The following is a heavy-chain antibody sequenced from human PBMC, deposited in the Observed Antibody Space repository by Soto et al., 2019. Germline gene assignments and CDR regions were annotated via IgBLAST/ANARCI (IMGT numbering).Heavy chain of an antibody. J-gene: IGHJ6*02. Sequence: ASVKVSCKASGYTFTNYGISWVRQAPGQGLEWMGWISAYNGNTNYAQKLQGRVTMTTDTSTSTAYMELRSLRSDDTAVYYCARDRGGGYSYGYYYYYGMDVWGQGTTVTVSS. D-gene: IGHD5-18*01. CDR2: ISAYNGNT. CDR3: ARDRGGGYSYGYYYYYGMDV. V-gene: IGHV1-18*04. CDR1: GYTFTNYG.